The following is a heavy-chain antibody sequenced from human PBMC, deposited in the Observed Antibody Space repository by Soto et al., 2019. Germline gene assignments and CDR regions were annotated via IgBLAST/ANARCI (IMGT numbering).Heavy chain of an antibody. J-gene: IGHJ4*02. CDR2: IDPSGGTI. Sequence: GGSLRLSCAASGFTLSSYWMSWVRQAPGKGLEWVANIDPSGGTIHYADSVKGRFTISRDNAENSLYLQMDSLRDEDTAVYFCGRIRCTGGSCFYDYWGQGTLVTVSS. CDR1: GFTLSSYW. D-gene: IGHD2-15*01. V-gene: IGHV3-7*03. CDR3: GRIRCTGGSCFYDY.